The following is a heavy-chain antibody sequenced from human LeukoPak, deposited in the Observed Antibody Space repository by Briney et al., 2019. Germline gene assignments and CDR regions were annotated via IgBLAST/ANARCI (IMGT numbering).Heavy chain of an antibody. D-gene: IGHD2-2*01. CDR3: AGHYTVPYYFDY. V-gene: IGHV4-59*01. CDR2: IYYSGST. J-gene: IGHJ4*02. Sequence: KPSETLSLTCTVSGGSISSYYWSWIRQPPGKGLEWIGYIYYSGSTNYNPSLKSRVTISVDTSKNQFSLKLSSVTAADTAVYYCAGHYTVPYYFDYWGQGTLVTVSS. CDR1: GGSISSYY.